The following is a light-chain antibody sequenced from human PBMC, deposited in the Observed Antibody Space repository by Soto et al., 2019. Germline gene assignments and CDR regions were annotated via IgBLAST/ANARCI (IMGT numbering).Light chain of an antibody. CDR3: DTCDGKTNEGV. CDR1: SGHSNYI. J-gene: IGLJ3*02. Sequence: QLVLTQSSSASASLGSSVKLTCTLSSGHSNYIIAWHQQQPGKAPRYLMKLEGSGNYNKGSGVSDRFSGSSSGADRYLTISRLQFDDEADYYCDTCDGKTNEGVFGGGTKLTVL. V-gene: IGLV4-60*02. CDR2: LEGSGNY.